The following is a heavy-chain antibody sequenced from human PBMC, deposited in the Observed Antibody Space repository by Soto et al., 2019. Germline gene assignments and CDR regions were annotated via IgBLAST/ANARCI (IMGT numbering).Heavy chain of an antibody. V-gene: IGHV1-69*13. CDR3: ARELDPYYGGNSLSLDY. CDR1: GGTFSTYG. D-gene: IGHD4-17*01. CDR2: IIPKFGTT. J-gene: IGHJ4*02. Sequence: QVQLVQSGAEVKKPGSSVKVSCKASGGTFSTYGMNWVRLAPGQGLERMGGIIPKFGTTNYAQQFQGRVTITADESTNTAYMELNYLRSEDTAVYFCARELDPYYGGNSLSLDYWGQGTLVTVSS.